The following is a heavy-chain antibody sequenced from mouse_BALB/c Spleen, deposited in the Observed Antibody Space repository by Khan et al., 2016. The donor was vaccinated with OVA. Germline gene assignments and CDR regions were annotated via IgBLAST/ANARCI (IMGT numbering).Heavy chain of an antibody. CDR2: IYPGNVNT. Sequence: QVQLQQSGPELVKPGASVRISCKASGYTFTSYYIHWVKQRPGQGLEWIGWIYPGNVNTKYNEKFKGKATLTADKSSSTAYMQLSSLTSEDSAVYFWARGEGDYWGQGTSVTVSS. V-gene: IGHV1S56*01. CDR3: ARGEGDY. CDR1: GYTFTSYY. J-gene: IGHJ4*01.